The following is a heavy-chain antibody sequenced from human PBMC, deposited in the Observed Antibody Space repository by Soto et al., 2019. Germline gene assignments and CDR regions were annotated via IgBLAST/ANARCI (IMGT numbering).Heavy chain of an antibody. Sequence: QVQLVQSGAEVKKPGSSVKVSCKASGGTFSSYTISWVRQAPGQGLEWMGRIIPILGIANYAQKFQGRVTITAEKSTSTAYMELSSLRSEDTAVYYCAREGGATTYNWFDPWGQGTLVTVSS. J-gene: IGHJ5*02. D-gene: IGHD1-26*01. CDR2: IIPILGIA. V-gene: IGHV1-69*08. CDR3: AREGGATTYNWFDP. CDR1: GGTFSSYT.